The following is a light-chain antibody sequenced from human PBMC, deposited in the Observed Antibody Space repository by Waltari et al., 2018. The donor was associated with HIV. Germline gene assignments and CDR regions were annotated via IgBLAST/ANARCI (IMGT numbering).Light chain of an antibody. CDR2: DNN. CDR1: NTNIGNNN. CDR3: GTWDSSLIAGV. J-gene: IGLJ2*01. V-gene: IGLV1-51*01. Sequence: QSVLTQPPSVSAAPGQKGTISCSGSNTNIGNNNVSWYQQLPGPAPKLLIYDNNKRPSVTPYRFSGSKSGTSATLGITGLQTGDAADYYCGTWDSSLIAGVFGGGTKVTVL.